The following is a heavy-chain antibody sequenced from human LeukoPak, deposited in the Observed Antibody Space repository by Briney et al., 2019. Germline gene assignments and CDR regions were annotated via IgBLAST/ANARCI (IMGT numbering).Heavy chain of an antibody. CDR3: ASVGGGSPY. Sequence: SETLSLTCTVSGYSISSGHFWSWIRQPPGKGLEWIGSIYGSGTTYYDPPLRSRVSISADTSKNHFSLELSSVAAADTAVYYCASVGGGSPYWGQGTLVTVSS. D-gene: IGHD3-16*01. V-gene: IGHV4-38-2*02. CDR1: GYSISSGHF. CDR2: IYGSGTT. J-gene: IGHJ4*02.